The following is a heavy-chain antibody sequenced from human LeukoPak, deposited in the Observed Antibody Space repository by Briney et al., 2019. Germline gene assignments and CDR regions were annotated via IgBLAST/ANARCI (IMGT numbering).Heavy chain of an antibody. V-gene: IGHV4-34*01. J-gene: IGHJ5*02. CDR2: INHSGST. Sequence: PSETLSLTCTVSGGSISNYYWSWIRQPPGKGLEWIGEINHSGSTNYNPSLKSRVTISVDTSKNQFSLKLSSVTAADTAVYYCARRWTPNYYGSGSYRNPPFEKFDPWGQGTLVTVSS. D-gene: IGHD3-10*01. CDR1: GGSISNYY. CDR3: ARRWTPNYYGSGSYRNPPFEKFDP.